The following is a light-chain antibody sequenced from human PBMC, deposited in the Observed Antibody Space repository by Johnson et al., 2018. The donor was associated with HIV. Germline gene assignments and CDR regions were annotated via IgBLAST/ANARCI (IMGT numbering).Light chain of an antibody. CDR3: GTWDSSLSAGNV. CDR1: SSNIGNNY. J-gene: IGLJ1*01. Sequence: QPALTQPPSVSAAPGQKVTISCSGSSSNIGNNYVSWYQQLPGTAPKLLIYDNNKRPSGIPDRFSGSKSGTSATLGITGLQTGDEADYYCGTWDSSLSAGNVFGTGTKVTVL. V-gene: IGLV1-51*01. CDR2: DNN.